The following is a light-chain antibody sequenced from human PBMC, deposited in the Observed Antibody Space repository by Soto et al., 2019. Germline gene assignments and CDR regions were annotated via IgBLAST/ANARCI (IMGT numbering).Light chain of an antibody. J-gene: IGKJ1*01. CDR1: QSLAFGDGKIY. Sequence: DPVLTQTPLSSPVTLGQPVSISCKSSQSLAFGDGKIYLNWLHQRPGQPPRLLIYKTSNRFSGAPDRFSGSGAGTDFTLKVSKVEAEDVGFYYCVDASLLPHAFGRGTKVEVK. CDR2: KTS. V-gene: IGKV2-24*01. CDR3: VDASLLPHA.